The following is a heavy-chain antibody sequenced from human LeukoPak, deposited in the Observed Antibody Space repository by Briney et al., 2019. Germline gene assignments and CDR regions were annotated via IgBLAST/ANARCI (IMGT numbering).Heavy chain of an antibody. J-gene: IGHJ4*02. V-gene: IGHV4-34*01. CDR3: ARGGVAARLGY. CDR1: GGSFSDYY. Sequence: SETLSLTCAVYGGSFSDYYWSWIRQPPGKGLGWIGEINQNRGAFYNPSLKSRVSISEDTSMNQVSLKLTSVTAADTAIYYCARGGVAARLGYWGQGTLVTVSS. CDR2: INQNRGA. D-gene: IGHD6-6*01.